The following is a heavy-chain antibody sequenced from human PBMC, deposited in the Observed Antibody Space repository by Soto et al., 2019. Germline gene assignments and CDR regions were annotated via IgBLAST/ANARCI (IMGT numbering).Heavy chain of an antibody. V-gene: IGHV1-69*13. CDR1: GGTFSSYA. CDR2: IIPIFGTA. J-gene: IGHJ3*02. D-gene: IGHD3-22*01. Sequence: GASVTVSCKASGGTFSSYAISWVRQAPGQGIEWMGGIIPIFGTANYAQKFQGRVTITADESTSTAYMELSSLRSEDTAVYYCARAHLRYYGSSGRPEPDAFDIWGQGTMVTVSS. CDR3: ARAHLRYYGSSGRPEPDAFDI.